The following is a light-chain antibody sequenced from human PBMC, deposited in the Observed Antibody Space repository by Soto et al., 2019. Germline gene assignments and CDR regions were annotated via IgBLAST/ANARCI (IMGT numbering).Light chain of an antibody. V-gene: IGLV2-14*01. Sequence: QSALTQPASVSGSPGQSITISCTGTSSDVGAYDYVAWYQQHPGTAPKLIIYEVSNRPSGVSNRFSGSKSGNTASLTISGLQAEDEGHYYCTSYTTTNALVFGGGTQLTVL. CDR1: SSDVGAYDY. CDR3: TSYTTTNALV. CDR2: EVS. J-gene: IGLJ7*01.